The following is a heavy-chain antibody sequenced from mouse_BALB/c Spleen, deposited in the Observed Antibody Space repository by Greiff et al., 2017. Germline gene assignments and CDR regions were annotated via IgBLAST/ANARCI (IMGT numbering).Heavy chain of an antibody. CDR3: AREGYESFFDY. V-gene: IGHV1-87*01. Sequence: SGAELARPGASVKLSCKASGYTFTSYWMQWVKQRPGQGLEWIGAIYPGDGDTRYTQKFKGKATLTADKSSSTAYMQLSSLASEDSAVYYCAREGYESFFDYWGQGTTLTVSS. D-gene: IGHD2-14*01. CDR1: GYTFTSYW. CDR2: IYPGDGDT. J-gene: IGHJ2*01.